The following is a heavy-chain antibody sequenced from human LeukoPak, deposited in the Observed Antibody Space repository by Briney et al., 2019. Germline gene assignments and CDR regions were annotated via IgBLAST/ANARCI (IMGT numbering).Heavy chain of an antibody. J-gene: IGHJ4*02. Sequence: KPSETLSLACTVSGGSISSSSYYWSWIRQPPGKGLEWIGYIYYSGSTNYNPSLKSRVTISVDTSKNQFSLKLSSVTAADTAVYYCAREGSGCGGDCYYPDYWGQGTLVTVSS. CDR3: AREGSGCGGDCYYPDY. V-gene: IGHV4-61*01. CDR1: GGSISSSSYY. D-gene: IGHD2-21*02. CDR2: IYYSGST.